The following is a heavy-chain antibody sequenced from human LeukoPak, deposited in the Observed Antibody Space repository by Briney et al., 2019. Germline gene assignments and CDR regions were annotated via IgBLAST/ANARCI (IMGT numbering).Heavy chain of an antibody. Sequence: GGSLRLSCAASGFTFDDYAMHWVRQAPGKGLEWVSGISWNSGSIGHADSVKGRFTISRDNAKNSLYLQMNSLRAEDTALYYCAKDRDPSIAAALDYWGQGTLVTVSS. CDR3: AKDRDPSIAAALDY. CDR2: ISWNSGSI. CDR1: GFTFDDYA. J-gene: IGHJ4*02. D-gene: IGHD6-13*01. V-gene: IGHV3-9*01.